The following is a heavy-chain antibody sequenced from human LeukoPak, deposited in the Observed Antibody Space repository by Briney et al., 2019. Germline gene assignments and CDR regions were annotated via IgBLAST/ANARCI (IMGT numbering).Heavy chain of an antibody. Sequence: GGSLRLSCAASGFTFSSYWMHWVRQAPGKGLVWVSRINSDGSSTSYADSVKGRFTISRDNAKNTLYLQMNSLRAEDTAVYYCARLGGSYYDYVWGSSQAFDYWGQGTLVTVPS. CDR3: ARLGGSYYDYVWGSSQAFDY. CDR1: GFTFSSYW. CDR2: INSDGSST. J-gene: IGHJ4*02. V-gene: IGHV3-74*01. D-gene: IGHD3-16*01.